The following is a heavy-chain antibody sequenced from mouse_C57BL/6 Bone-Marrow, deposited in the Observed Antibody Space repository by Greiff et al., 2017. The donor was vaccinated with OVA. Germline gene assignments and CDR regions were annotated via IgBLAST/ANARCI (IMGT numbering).Heavy chain of an antibody. V-gene: IGHV5-6*01. Sequence: EVQRVESGGDLVKPGGSLKLSCAASGFTFSSYGMSWVRQTPDKRLEWVATISSGGSYTYYPDSVKGRFTISRDNAKNTLYLQMSSLKSEDTAMYYCARHWDYGSFFEDWGQGTTLTVSS. CDR1: GFTFSSYG. J-gene: IGHJ2*01. D-gene: IGHD1-1*01. CDR3: ARHWDYGSFFED. CDR2: ISSGGSYT.